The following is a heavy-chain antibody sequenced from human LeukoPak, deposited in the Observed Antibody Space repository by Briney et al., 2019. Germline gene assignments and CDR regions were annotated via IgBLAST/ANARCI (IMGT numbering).Heavy chain of an antibody. CDR1: GFTVSSNY. Sequence: GGSLRLSCAASGFTVSSNYMSWVRQAPGKGLEWVSVIYSDGRTYYADSVKGRFTISRDNSKNTLYLETNSLKTEDTAVYYCARESKLGAAPTGGYYYYGMDVWGQGTTVTVSS. D-gene: IGHD2-15*01. J-gene: IGHJ6*02. CDR3: ARESKLGAAPTGGYYYYGMDV. V-gene: IGHV3-53*01. CDR2: IYSDGRT.